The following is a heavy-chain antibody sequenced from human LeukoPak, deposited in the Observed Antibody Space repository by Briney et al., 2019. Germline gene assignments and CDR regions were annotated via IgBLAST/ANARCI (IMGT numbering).Heavy chain of an antibody. D-gene: IGHD2-21*02. Sequence: GGSLRLSCAASGFTFSSYAMSWVRQAPGKGLEWGSAISGSGGSTYYADSVKGRFTISRDNSKNTLYLQMNSLRAEDTAVYYCANGASPHFYYYFDYWGQGTLVTVSS. CDR2: ISGSGGST. J-gene: IGHJ4*02. CDR3: ANGASPHFYYYFDY. CDR1: GFTFSSYA. V-gene: IGHV3-23*01.